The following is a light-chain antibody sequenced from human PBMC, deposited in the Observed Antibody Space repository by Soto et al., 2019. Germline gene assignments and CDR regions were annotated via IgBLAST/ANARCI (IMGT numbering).Light chain of an antibody. V-gene: IGKV1-39*01. CDR3: QQSFSTPLYT. J-gene: IGKJ2*01. Sequence: DIQMTQSPSSLSASVGDRVTITCRASQSISNFLSWYQQKPGKAPKLLIYAASSLQSGVPSRFSGSRSGTDFTLSISSLQPEDFATYYCQQSFSTPLYTFGQGIKLEIK. CDR1: QSISNF. CDR2: AAS.